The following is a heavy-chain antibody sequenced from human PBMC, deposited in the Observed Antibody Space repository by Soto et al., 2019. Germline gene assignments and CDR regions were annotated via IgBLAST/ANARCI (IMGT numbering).Heavy chain of an antibody. CDR2: ISYDGSNK. Sequence: ESGGGVVQPVRSLRLSCAASGFTFSAYGMHWVRQAPGKGLERVAVISYDGSNKYYADSVKGRFTISRDNSKNTLYLQMNSLRAEDTAVYFCAKVTFSGDYYYSYGLDVWGQGTTVTVSS. CDR3: AKVTFSGDYYYSYGLDV. CDR1: GFTFSAYG. J-gene: IGHJ6*02. D-gene: IGHD1-26*01. V-gene: IGHV3-30*18.